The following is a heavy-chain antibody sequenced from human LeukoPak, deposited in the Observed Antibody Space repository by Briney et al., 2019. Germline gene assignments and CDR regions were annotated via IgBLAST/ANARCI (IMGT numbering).Heavy chain of an antibody. CDR1: GYTFTSYG. Sequence: ASVKVSCKASGYTFTSYGINWVRQAPGKGLEWMDWIGAYKGNTNYAQKLQGRVTMTTDTSTSTAYMELSRLRSDDTAVYYCARVADYDFWSGYYNPPDYYYYMDVWGKGTTVTVSS. D-gene: IGHD3-3*01. J-gene: IGHJ6*03. V-gene: IGHV1-18*01. CDR3: ARVADYDFWSGYYNPPDYYYYMDV. CDR2: IGAYKGNT.